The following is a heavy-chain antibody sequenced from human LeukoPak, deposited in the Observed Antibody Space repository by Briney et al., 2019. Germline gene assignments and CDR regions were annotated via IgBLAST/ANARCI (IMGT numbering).Heavy chain of an antibody. J-gene: IGHJ3*02. CDR2: LKQDGSKK. D-gene: IGHD6-19*01. CDR1: GFTFSSHW. Sequence: PGGSLRLSCAASGFTFSSHWMSWVRQAPGKGLEWVASLKQDGSKKYYVNTVKGRFTISRDNAKTSLYLQMNSQRAENTAVYYCARQIGWRDAFDIWGQGTVVIVSS. V-gene: IGHV3-7*01. CDR3: ARQIGWRDAFDI.